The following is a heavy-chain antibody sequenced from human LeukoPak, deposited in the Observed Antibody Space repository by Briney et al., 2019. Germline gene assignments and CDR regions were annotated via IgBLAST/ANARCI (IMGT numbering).Heavy chain of an antibody. V-gene: IGHV3-23*01. Sequence: GGSLRLSCTASGFTFSSYAMNWVRQAPGKGLEWVSGIGAGGTFTYYADSVKGRFTIFRDNSRNTLYLQMNSLRADDTAVYYCAKDPDYTTYGYYFDYWGQGALVTVSS. CDR2: IGAGGTFT. D-gene: IGHD4-11*01. CDR1: GFTFSSYA. J-gene: IGHJ4*02. CDR3: AKDPDYTTYGYYFDY.